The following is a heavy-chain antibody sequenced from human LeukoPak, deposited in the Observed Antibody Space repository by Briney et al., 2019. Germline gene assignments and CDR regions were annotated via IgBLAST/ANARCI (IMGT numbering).Heavy chain of an antibody. V-gene: IGHV4-39*07. CDR1: GGSISSSSYN. CDR2: VYYSGST. J-gene: IGHJ6*03. Sequence: SETLSLTCTVSGGSISSSSYNWGWIRQPPGKGLEWIGSVYYSGSTYYNPSLKSRVTMSVDTSKNQLSLKVSSVTAADTAAYYCARYQLVSYYMDVWGQGTTVTVSS. CDR3: ARYQLVSYYMDV. D-gene: IGHD1-1*01.